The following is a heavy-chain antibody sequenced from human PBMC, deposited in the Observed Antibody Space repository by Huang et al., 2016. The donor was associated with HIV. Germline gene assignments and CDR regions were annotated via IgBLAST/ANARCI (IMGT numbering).Heavy chain of an antibody. J-gene: IGHJ4*02. CDR2: INHSGIT. CDR1: GGSFSGYY. V-gene: IGHV4-34*01. CDR3: AGRVETAMGAVYY. Sequence: QVQLQQWGAGLLKPSETLSLTCGVYGGSFSGYYWSWIRPPPGKGLEWIGEINHSGITIYKSSLKSRVTISIDTSKNQFSLKLSSVTAADTAVYYCAGRVETAMGAVYYWGQGTLVTVSS. D-gene: IGHD5-18*01.